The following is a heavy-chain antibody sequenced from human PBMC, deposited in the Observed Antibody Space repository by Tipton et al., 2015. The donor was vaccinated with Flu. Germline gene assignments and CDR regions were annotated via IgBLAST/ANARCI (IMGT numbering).Heavy chain of an antibody. CDR2: VDYSGDT. CDR3: ARASGVLEWRSWTFDS. Sequence: TLSLTCTVSGDSIRGTIYKWGWIRQPPGKGLEWTANVDYSGDTYYNPSLKSRVTISVDTSKSQFSLNLRSVTAADTAVYYCARASGVLEWRSWTFDSWGKGTLVTVSS. D-gene: IGHD3-3*01. CDR1: GDSIRGTIYK. J-gene: IGHJ4*02. V-gene: IGHV4-39*07.